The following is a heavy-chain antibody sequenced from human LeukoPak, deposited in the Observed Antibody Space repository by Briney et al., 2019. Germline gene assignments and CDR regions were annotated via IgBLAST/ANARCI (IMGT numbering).Heavy chain of an antibody. CDR1: GFTFSSYC. J-gene: IGHJ4*02. CDR2: IIQDGGMK. CDR3: AREAYYDSSGFDY. Sequence: GGSLRLSCAAYGFTFSSYCMTWVRQAPGKGLEWVAEIIQDGGMKYHADSVKGRFTISRDNAKNSLYLQMNSLRAEDTAVYYCAREAYYDSSGFDYWGQGTLVTVSS. D-gene: IGHD3-22*01. V-gene: IGHV3-7*01.